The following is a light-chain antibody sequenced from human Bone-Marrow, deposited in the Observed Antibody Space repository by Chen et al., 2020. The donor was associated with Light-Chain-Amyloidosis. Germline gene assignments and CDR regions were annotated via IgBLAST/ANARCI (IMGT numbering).Light chain of an antibody. CDR3: QYLDNSPRVT. CDR1: QSVSSTY. J-gene: IGKJ4*01. V-gene: IGKV3-20*01. Sequence: EIVLTQSPVTLSLSPGERATLSCRASQSVSSTYLAWYQQRPGQAPRLLIYGASTRATGIPDRFRGSGSERDFTLTISRLEHEDVAVYYCQYLDNSPRVTFGGGTKVEIK. CDR2: GAS.